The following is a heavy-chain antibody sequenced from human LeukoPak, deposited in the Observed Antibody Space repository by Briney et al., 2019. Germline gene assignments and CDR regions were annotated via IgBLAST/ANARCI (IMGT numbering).Heavy chain of an antibody. CDR1: GDSISSSNYY. Sequence: KPSETLSLTCTVCGDSISSSNYYWGWIRQPPGKGLEWIGSIYYSGSTYYNPSLKSRVTISVDTSKNQFSLKLSSVTAADTAVYYCARLPTPRSITIFGVNYFDYWGQGTLVTVSS. CDR3: ARLPTPRSITIFGVNYFDY. V-gene: IGHV4-39*01. CDR2: IYYSGST. J-gene: IGHJ4*02. D-gene: IGHD3-3*01.